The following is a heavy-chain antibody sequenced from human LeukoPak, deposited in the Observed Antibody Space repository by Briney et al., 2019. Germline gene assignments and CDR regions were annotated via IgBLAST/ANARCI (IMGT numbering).Heavy chain of an antibody. Sequence: GGSLRLSCAASGFTFSSYGMHWVRQAPGKGLEWVAVIWYDGSNKYYVDSVKGRFTISRNNSKNTLYLQMNSLRAEDTAVYYCASQSYYYYGMDVWGQGTTVTVSS. CDR2: IWYDGSNK. J-gene: IGHJ6*02. CDR1: GFTFSSYG. V-gene: IGHV3-33*01. CDR3: ASQSYYYYGMDV.